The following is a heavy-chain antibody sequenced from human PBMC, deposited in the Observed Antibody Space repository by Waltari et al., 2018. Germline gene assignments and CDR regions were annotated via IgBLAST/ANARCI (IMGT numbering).Heavy chain of an antibody. CDR2: IYHSGST. J-gene: IGHJ4*02. CDR1: GYSISSGYY. V-gene: IGHV4-38-2*01. D-gene: IGHD4-17*01. CDR3: ARGDYGDYGGTDY. Sequence: QVQLQESGPGLVKPSETLSLTCAVSGYSISSGYYWGWIRQPPGKGLEWIGSIYHSGSTYYNQSLKSRVTISVDTSKNQFSLKLSSVTAADTAVYYCARGDYGDYGGTDYWGQGTLVTVSS.